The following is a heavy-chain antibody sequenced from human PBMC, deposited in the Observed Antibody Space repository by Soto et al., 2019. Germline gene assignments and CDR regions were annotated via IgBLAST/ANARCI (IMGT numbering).Heavy chain of an antibody. CDR3: TALLVRKLYSNDY. J-gene: IGHJ4*02. CDR1: GFTFSNAC. CDR2: IKSKTAGGTT. V-gene: IGHV3-15*01. D-gene: IGHD6-13*01. Sequence: EVQLVESGGGLVKPGGSLRLSCAASGFTFSNACMSWVRQAPGKGLVWVGRIKSKTAGGTTDYAAPVKGRFNISRDDSKNTLYLQMNSLKTEDTAVYYCTALLVRKLYSNDYWGQGTLVTVSS.